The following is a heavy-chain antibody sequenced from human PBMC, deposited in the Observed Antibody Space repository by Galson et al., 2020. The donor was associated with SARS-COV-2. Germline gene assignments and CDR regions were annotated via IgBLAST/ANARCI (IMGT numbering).Heavy chain of an antibody. D-gene: IGHD3-3*01. CDR2: IYYSGST. Sequence: SETLSLTCTVSGGSISSSSYYLGWIRQPPGKGLEWIGSIYYSGSTYYNPSLKSRVTISVDTSKNQFSLKLSSVTAADTAVYYCAGEGITIFGVVIKDYYYGMDVWGQGTTVTVSS. CDR1: GGSISSSSYY. J-gene: IGHJ6*02. V-gene: IGHV4-39*01. CDR3: AGEGITIFGVVIKDYYYGMDV.